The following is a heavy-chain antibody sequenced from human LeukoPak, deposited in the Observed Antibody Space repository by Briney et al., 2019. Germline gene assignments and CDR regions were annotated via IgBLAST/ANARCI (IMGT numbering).Heavy chain of an antibody. D-gene: IGHD2-2*01. CDR2: IYYSGST. V-gene: IGHV4-39*07. CDR1: GGSISSSSYY. Sequence: PSETLSLTCTVSGGSISSSSYYWGWIRQPPGKGLEWIGSIYYSGSTYYNPSLKSRVTISVDTSKNQFSLSLSSVTAADAAVYYCARTILVVPTSYFYFYHMDVWGEGTTVTASS. J-gene: IGHJ6*03. CDR3: ARTILVVPTSYFYFYHMDV.